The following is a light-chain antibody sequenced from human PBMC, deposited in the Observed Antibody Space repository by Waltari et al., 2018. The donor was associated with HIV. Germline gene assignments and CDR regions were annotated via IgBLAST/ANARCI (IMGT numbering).Light chain of an antibody. CDR3: YSTDTSGHHRV. CDR2: EDS. V-gene: IGLV3-10*01. Sequence: SYELTQPPSVSVSPGQTARITCSGDALPKKYAYWYQQQSGQAPVLVSYEDSKRPSGIPERFSGSSAGTVATLTISGAQVEDESDYYCYSTDTSGHHRVFGGGTKLTVL. J-gene: IGLJ2*01. CDR1: ALPKKY.